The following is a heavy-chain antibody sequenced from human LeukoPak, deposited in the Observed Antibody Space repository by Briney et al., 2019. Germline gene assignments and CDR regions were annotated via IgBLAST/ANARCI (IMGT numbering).Heavy chain of an antibody. CDR2: IYPADSDT. J-gene: IGHJ5*02. D-gene: IGHD6-13*01. CDR3: ARLPLRAAAAGFALGNWFDP. V-gene: IGHV5-51*01. CDR1: GYSFISYW. Sequence: GESLKISCKGSGYSFISYWIGWVRQMPGKGLEWMGIIYPADSDTRYSPSFQGQVTISADKSISTAYLQWSSLKASDTAMYYCARLPLRAAAAGFALGNWFDPWGQGTLVTVSS.